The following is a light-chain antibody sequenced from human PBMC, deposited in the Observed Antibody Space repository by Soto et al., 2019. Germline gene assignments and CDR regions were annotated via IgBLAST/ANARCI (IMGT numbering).Light chain of an antibody. CDR2: DAS. Sequence: EIVLTQSPATLSLSPGERATLSCRASQSVSSYLAWYQQKPGQAPRLLIYDASNRATGIPARFNGRGSGTDFTLPISSLEPEDFAVYYCQQRSNWPIFTFGPGTKVDIK. V-gene: IGKV3-11*01. CDR3: QQRSNWPIFT. CDR1: QSVSSY. J-gene: IGKJ3*01.